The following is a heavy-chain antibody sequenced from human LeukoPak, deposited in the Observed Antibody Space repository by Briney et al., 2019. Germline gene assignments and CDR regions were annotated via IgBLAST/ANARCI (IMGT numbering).Heavy chain of an antibody. CDR3: APRDVDTAMVDYFDY. Sequence: PGGSLRLSCAASGFTFSSYAMSWVRQAPGKGLEWVSAISGSGGSTYYADSVKGRFTISRDNSKNTLYLQVNSLRAEDTAVYYCAPRDVDTAMVDYFDYWGQGTLVTVSS. J-gene: IGHJ4*02. V-gene: IGHV3-23*01. D-gene: IGHD5-18*01. CDR1: GFTFSSYA. CDR2: ISGSGGST.